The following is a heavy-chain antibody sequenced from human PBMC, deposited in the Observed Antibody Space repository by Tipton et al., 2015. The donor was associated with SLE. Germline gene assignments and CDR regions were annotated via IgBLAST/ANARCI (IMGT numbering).Heavy chain of an antibody. J-gene: IGHJ6*02. Sequence: QLVQSGAEVKKPGASVKVSCKASGYAFTSHDINWVRQATGQGLEWMGWLNPNSGNTGYAQKFQGRVTMTRNTSISTAYMELCSLRSEDTAVYYCARGEPYGSALSYYYGMDVWGQGTTVTVSS. CDR3: ARGEPYGSALSYYYGMDV. D-gene: IGHD3-10*01. CDR2: LNPNSGNT. CDR1: GYAFTSHD. V-gene: IGHV1-8*01.